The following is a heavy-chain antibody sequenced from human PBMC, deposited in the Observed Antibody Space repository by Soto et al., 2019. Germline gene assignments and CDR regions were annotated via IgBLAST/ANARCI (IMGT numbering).Heavy chain of an antibody. V-gene: IGHV3-23*01. CDR3: GTCTVGTVHTSGWWNWFIP. CDR2: IRVGGGDT. Sequence: EVRLLDSGGGLAQPGGSRRLSCAASGFTFSSSAMNWVRQAPGQGLEWVSTIRVGGGDTFYADSVRGRFTISSDISRKTLYLQINTLRAEDTAIDYSGTCTVGTVHTSGWWNWFIPWGQGTVVTVSS. D-gene: IGHD6-19*01. J-gene: IGHJ5*02. CDR1: GFTFSSSA.